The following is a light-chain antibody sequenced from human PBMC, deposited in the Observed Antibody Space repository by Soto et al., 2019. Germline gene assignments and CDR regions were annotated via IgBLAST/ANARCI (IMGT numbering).Light chain of an antibody. CDR2: GIS. V-gene: IGKV3-20*01. Sequence: EIVLTQSPGTLSLSPGERATLSCRASHTISSSYLAWYQQKPGQAHRLLMYGISRRATGIPDRFSGSGSGTDFTLTITRLEPEDFGVYYCQQYVTASPRTFGQGTKVEIK. J-gene: IGKJ1*01. CDR3: QQYVTASPRT. CDR1: HTISSSY.